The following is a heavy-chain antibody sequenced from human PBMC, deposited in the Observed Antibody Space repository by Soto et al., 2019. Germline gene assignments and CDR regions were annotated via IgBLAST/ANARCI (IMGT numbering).Heavy chain of an antibody. CDR3: ARAQGGSYYTWYYYYGMEV. Sequence: ASVKVSCKASGYTFTSYAMHWVRQAPGQRLEWMGWINAGNGNTKYSQKFQGRVTITRDTSTSTVYMELSSLRSEDTAVYYCARAQGGSYYTWYYYYGMEVWGQGTTVTVSS. D-gene: IGHD1-26*01. CDR1: GYTFTSYA. V-gene: IGHV1-3*01. J-gene: IGHJ6*02. CDR2: INAGNGNT.